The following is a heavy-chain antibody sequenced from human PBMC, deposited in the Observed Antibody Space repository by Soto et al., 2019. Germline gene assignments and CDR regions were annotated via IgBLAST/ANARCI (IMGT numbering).Heavy chain of an antibody. D-gene: IGHD6-13*01. Sequence: QLQLQESGPGLVKPSETLSLTCTVSGGSISSSSYYWGWIRQPPGKGLEWIGSIYYSGSTYYNPSLKSRVTISVDTSENQFSLKLSSVTAADTAVYYCARQQLVPLDFDYWGQGTLVTVSS. CDR3: ARQQLVPLDFDY. CDR2: IYYSGST. J-gene: IGHJ4*02. V-gene: IGHV4-39*01. CDR1: GGSISSSSYY.